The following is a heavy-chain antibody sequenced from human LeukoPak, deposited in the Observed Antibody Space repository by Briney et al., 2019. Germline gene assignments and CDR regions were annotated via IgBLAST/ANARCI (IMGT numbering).Heavy chain of an antibody. CDR1: GGSISSSSYY. Sequence: SETLYLTCTVSGGSISSSSYYWGWTRQPPGKGLEWIGRIYCSGSTYYNPSLKSRVTISVDTSKNQFSLKLSSVTAADTAVYYCATRSGWYGMYYFDYWGQGTLVTVSS. CDR3: ATRSGWYGMYYFDY. J-gene: IGHJ4*02. D-gene: IGHD6-19*01. CDR2: IYCSGST. V-gene: IGHV4-39*07.